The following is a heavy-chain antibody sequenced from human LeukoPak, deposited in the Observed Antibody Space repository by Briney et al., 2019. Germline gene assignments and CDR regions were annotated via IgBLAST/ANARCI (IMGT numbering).Heavy chain of an antibody. CDR3: ARGHPWNRVAATLGSRYSMDV. J-gene: IGHJ6*03. D-gene: IGHD2-15*01. V-gene: IGHV1-18*01. CDR1: GYIFTSYD. CDR2: ISAYNGNT. Sequence: ASVKVSCKASGYIFTSYDISWVRQAAGQGPEWMGWISAYNGNTNYAQKFQDRVTLTTDTSTSTAYLELGSLRSDDTAVYYCARGHPWNRVAATLGSRYSMDVWGKGTTVTISS.